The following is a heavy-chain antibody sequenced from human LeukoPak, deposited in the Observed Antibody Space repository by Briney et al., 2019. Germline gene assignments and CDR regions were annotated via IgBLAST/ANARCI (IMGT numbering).Heavy chain of an antibody. J-gene: IGHJ4*02. Sequence: GESLRPSWAASGFTFSSYAIRWVSQAQGEWLEWVSSIIGSGGSTYYADSVKGRFTISRDNSKNTLYLQMNSLRAEDTAVYYCAKTWGRQLLWFGELLRQQFDYWGQGTLVTVSS. CDR3: AKTWGRQLLWFGELLRQQFDY. CDR1: GFTFSSYA. D-gene: IGHD3-10*01. V-gene: IGHV3-23*01. CDR2: IIGSGGST.